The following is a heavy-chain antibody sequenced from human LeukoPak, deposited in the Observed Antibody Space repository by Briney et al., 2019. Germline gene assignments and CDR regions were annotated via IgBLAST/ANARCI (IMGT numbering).Heavy chain of an antibody. D-gene: IGHD3-3*01. Sequence: GGSLRLSCAASGFTFDDYAMHWVRHAPGKGLEWVSLISWDGGSTYYADSVKGRFTISRDNSKNSLYLQMNSLRAEDTALYYCAKDGYDFWSGHPRRYYYYMDVWGKGTTVTVSS. CDR1: GFTFDDYA. V-gene: IGHV3-43D*03. J-gene: IGHJ6*03. CDR3: AKDGYDFWSGHPRRYYYYMDV. CDR2: ISWDGGST.